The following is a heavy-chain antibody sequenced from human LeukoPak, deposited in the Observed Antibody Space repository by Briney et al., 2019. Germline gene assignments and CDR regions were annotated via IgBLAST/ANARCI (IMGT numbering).Heavy chain of an antibody. CDR1: GFTFSDHY. V-gene: IGHV3-11*06. Sequence: PGGSLRLSCAASGFTFSDHYMTWIRQAPGKGLEWISYISSTSGFTNYADSVKGRFTIPRDNAKKSLFLQMNSLRAEDTAVYYCARDLLPGDYWGQGTLVTVSS. D-gene: IGHD1-14*01. J-gene: IGHJ4*02. CDR2: ISSTSGFT. CDR3: ARDLLPGDY.